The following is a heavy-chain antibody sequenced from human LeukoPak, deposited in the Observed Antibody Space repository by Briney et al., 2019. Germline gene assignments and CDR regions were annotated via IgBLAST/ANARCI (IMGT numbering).Heavy chain of an antibody. J-gene: IGHJ4*02. CDR1: GGTFSSYA. CDR3: ARRARDGYFN. CDR2: IIPIFGTA. V-gene: IGHV1-69*13. D-gene: IGHD5-24*01. Sequence: ASVKVSCTASGGTFSSYAISWVRQAPGQGLEWMGGIIPIFGTANYAQKFQGRVTITADESTSTAYMELSSLRSEDTAVYYCARRARDGYFNWGQGTLVTVSS.